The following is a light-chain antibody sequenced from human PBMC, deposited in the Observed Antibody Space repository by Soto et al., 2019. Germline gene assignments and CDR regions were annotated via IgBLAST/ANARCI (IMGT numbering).Light chain of an antibody. CDR1: QSVLYSSNNKNY. CDR2: WAS. CDR3: QQYYSTPYT. Sequence: DIVMTQSPDSLAVSLGERATINCKSSQSVLYSSNNKNYFAWYQQKPGQPPKLLIYWASTRESGVPDRFSGSRSGTDFTLSISSLQAEDVAVYYCQQYYSTPYTFGQGTKLDIK. J-gene: IGKJ2*01. V-gene: IGKV4-1*01.